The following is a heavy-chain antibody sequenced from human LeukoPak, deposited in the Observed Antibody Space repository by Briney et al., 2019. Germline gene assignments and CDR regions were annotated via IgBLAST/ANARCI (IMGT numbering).Heavy chain of an antibody. J-gene: IGHJ6*04. CDR3: AELGITMIGGV. V-gene: IGHV3-48*03. CDR2: ISSSGSTI. CDR1: GFTFSSYE. Sequence: GGSLRLSCAASGFTFSSYEMNWVRQAPGKGLEWISYISSSGSTIYYADSVKGRFTISRDNAKNSLYLQMNSLRAEDTAVYYCAELGITMIGGVWGKGTTVTISS. D-gene: IGHD3-10*02.